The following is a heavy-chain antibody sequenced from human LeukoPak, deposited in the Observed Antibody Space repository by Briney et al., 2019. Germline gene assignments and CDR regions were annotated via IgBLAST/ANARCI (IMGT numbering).Heavy chain of an antibody. J-gene: IGHJ5*02. Sequence: SETLSLTCTVSGGSISSSSYYWGWIRQPPGKGLEWIGSIYYSGSTYYNPSLKSRVTISVDTSKNQFSLKLSSVTAADTAVYYCARAWVRGVIITRGWFDPWGQGTLVTVSS. CDR2: IYYSGST. D-gene: IGHD3-10*01. CDR3: ARAWVRGVIITRGWFDP. V-gene: IGHV4-39*01. CDR1: GGSISSSSYY.